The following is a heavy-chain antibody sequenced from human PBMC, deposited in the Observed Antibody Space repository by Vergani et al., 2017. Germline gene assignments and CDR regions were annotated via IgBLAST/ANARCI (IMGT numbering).Heavy chain of an antibody. CDR1: GFSLNTRGVS. J-gene: IGHJ6*03. V-gene: IGHV2-5*04. CDR2: IYWNDDQ. D-gene: IGHD1-7*01. CDR3: VYVKSECGSTVGFCQFYYCYYMDL. Sequence: QITLKESGPTLVKPTQTLTLTCTFSGFSLNTRGVSVAWIRQPPGKALDWLALIYWNDDQHYSPSLNNRVTITKDTSKNQVVLTMTNMDYVDTGTYYCVYVKSECGSTVGFCQFYYCYYMDLGGKGTTATVS.